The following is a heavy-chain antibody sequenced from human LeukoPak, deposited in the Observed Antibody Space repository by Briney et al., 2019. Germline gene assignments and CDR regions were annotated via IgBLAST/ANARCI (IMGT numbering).Heavy chain of an antibody. V-gene: IGHV3-48*02. J-gene: IGHJ3*01. Sequence: GGSLRLSCAASGFTFSSYSMNWVRQAPGKGLEWVSYISSSSSTIYYADSVKGRFTISRDNAKSTLYLQMNSLRDEDTAVYYCTRVGYCATTSCRTAFDVWGQGTVVTVSS. CDR3: TRVGYCATTSCRTAFDV. D-gene: IGHD2-2*01. CDR2: ISSSSSTI. CDR1: GFTFSSYS.